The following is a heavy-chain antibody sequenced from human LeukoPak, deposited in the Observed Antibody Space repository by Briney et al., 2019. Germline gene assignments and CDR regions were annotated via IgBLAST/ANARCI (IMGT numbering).Heavy chain of an antibody. CDR3: ARHVGRAGDEPYFDY. V-gene: IGHV4-39*01. CDR1: GGSISSRRYY. J-gene: IGHJ4*02. CDR2: IYNSGIM. Sequence: SETLSLTCTVSGGSISSRRYYWGWIRQPPGQGLEWIGSIYNSGIMYYDPSLKSRVTISVDTSKNQFSLNLISVTAVDTAVYYCARHVGRAGDEPYFDYWGQGALVTVSS. D-gene: IGHD4-17*01.